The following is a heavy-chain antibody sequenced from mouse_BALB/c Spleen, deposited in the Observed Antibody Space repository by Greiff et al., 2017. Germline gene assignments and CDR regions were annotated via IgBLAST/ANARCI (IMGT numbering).Heavy chain of an antibody. V-gene: IGHV1S127*01. Sequence: VQLQQPGAELVKPGASVKMSCKASGYTFTSYCMHWVKQRPGQGLEWIGVIDPSDSYTSYNQKFKGKATLTVDTSSSTAYMQLSSLTSEDSAVYCCTRSYDGSSWFAYWGQGTLVTVSA. CDR1: GYTFTSYC. CDR2: IDPSDSYT. D-gene: IGHD2-10*01. J-gene: IGHJ3*01. CDR3: TRSYDGSSWFAY.